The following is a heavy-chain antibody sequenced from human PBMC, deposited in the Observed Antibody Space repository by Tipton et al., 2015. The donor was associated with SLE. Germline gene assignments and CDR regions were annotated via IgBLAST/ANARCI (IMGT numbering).Heavy chain of an antibody. CDR1: GFTFSSYG. Sequence: SLRLSCAASGFTFSSYGMHWVRQAPGKGLEWVAFIRYDGSNKYYADSVKGRFTISRDNSKNTLYLQMNSLRAEDTAVYYCAKDGGSSWYADYWGQGTLVTVSS. J-gene: IGHJ4*02. V-gene: IGHV3-30*02. CDR3: AKDGGSSWYADY. D-gene: IGHD6-13*01. CDR2: IRYDGSNK.